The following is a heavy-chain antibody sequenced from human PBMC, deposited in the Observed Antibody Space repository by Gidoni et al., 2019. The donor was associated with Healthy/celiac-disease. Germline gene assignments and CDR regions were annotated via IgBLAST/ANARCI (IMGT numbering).Heavy chain of an antibody. D-gene: IGHD4-17*01. J-gene: IGHJ6*02. V-gene: IGHV4-34*01. CDR1: GGSFSGYY. CDR2: INHSGST. CDR3: ARGSGDYVWEYSGAYYYYYGMDV. Sequence: QVQLQQWGAGLLKPSETLSLTCAVYGGSFSGYYWSWIRQPPGKGLEWIGEINHSGSTNYTPSLKSRVTISVDTSKNQFSLKLSSVTAADTAVYYCARGSGDYVWEYSGAYYYYYGMDVWGQGTTVTVSS.